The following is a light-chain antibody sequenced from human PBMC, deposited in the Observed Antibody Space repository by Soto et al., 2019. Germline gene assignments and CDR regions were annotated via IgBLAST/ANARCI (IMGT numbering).Light chain of an antibody. CDR1: QSVSSY. CDR2: GAS. J-gene: IGKJ1*01. V-gene: IGKV3D-15*01. Sequence: EIRMTQSPFSLSASKGERATLTCRASQSVSSYLAWYQQKPGQAPRLLIYGASRWAVGIPDRFSGSGSGTDFTLTISSPQPGDFATYYCQHYNTSPRTFGQGTKVDIK. CDR3: QHYNTSPRT.